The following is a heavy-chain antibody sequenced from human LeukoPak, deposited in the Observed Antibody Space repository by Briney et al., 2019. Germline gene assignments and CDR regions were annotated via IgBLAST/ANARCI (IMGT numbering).Heavy chain of an antibody. V-gene: IGHV1-24*01. Sequence: ASVKVSCKVSGYTLTELSMHWVRQAPGKGLEWMGGFDPEDGETIYAQKFQGRVTMTEDTSTDTAYMELSSLRSEDTAVYYCATETIYSSSWYRYYYMDVWGKGTTVTVSS. CDR2: FDPEDGET. D-gene: IGHD6-13*01. CDR1: GYTLTELS. J-gene: IGHJ6*03. CDR3: ATETIYSSSWYRYYYMDV.